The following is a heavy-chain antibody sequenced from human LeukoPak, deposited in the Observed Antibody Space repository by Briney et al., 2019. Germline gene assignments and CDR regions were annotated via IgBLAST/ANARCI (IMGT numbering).Heavy chain of an antibody. D-gene: IGHD3-16*02. CDR2: INHSGST. CDR1: GGSFSGYH. J-gene: IGHJ5*02. Sequence: SETLSLTCAVYGGSFSGYHWSWIRQPPGKGLEWIGEINHSGSTNYNPSLKSRVTISVDTSKNQFSLKLSSVTAADTAVYYCARVGVMITFGGVIVLNWFDPWGQGTLVTVSS. CDR3: ARVGVMITFGGVIVLNWFDP. V-gene: IGHV4-34*01.